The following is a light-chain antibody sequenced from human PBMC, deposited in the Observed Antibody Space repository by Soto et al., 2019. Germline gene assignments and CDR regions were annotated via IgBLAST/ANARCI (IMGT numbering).Light chain of an antibody. CDR2: WAS. Sequence: DIVMTQSPDSLTLYPGERATINCKARQSVLYKSNNRNYLAWYQQKAGQPPQMLFSWASTRESGVPDRFSASGSGTDFTLSINSLQAEDVAVYYCQQYYDSPTFGQGTKVEIK. J-gene: IGKJ1*01. CDR3: QQYYDSPT. CDR1: QSVLYKSNNRNY. V-gene: IGKV4-1*01.